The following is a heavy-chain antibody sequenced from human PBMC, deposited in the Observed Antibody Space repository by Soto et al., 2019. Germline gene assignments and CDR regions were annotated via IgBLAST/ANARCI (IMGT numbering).Heavy chain of an antibody. CDR3: ARDSYSSLFDS. J-gene: IGHJ5*01. Sequence: GGSLRLSCVASGFTLSSFSMSWVRQTPGKGLEWVSSITTGNDYISYADSVKGRFTISRDNAKNSLFLQMNSLRAEDTALYFCARDSYSSLFDSWGQGTLVNVSS. CDR2: ITTGNDYI. V-gene: IGHV3-21*01. D-gene: IGHD6-19*01. CDR1: GFTLSSFS.